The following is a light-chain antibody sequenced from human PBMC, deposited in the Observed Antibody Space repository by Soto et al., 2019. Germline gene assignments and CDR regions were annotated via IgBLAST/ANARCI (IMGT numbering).Light chain of an antibody. V-gene: IGLV1-47*01. Sequence: QSVLTQPPSASGTPGQRVTISCSGSYSDIGSSYVYWYLQLPGMAPKLLIYRDNQRPSGVPDRFSGSKSDTSASLAISGLRSEDEADYYCAAWLARLSGWVCGRGTKLTVL. CDR2: RDN. CDR3: AAWLARLSGWV. CDR1: YSDIGSSY. J-gene: IGLJ3*02.